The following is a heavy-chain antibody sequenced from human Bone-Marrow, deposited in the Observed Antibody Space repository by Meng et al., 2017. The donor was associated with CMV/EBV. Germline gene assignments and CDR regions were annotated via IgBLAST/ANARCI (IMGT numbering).Heavy chain of an antibody. CDR2: INHSGST. CDR1: GGSFSGYY. J-gene: IGHJ4*02. D-gene: IGHD6-19*01. Sequence: SETLSLTCAGYGGSFSGYYWSWIRQPPGKGLEWIGEINHSGSTNYNPSLKSRVTISVDTSKNQFSLKLSSVTAADTAVYYCARGHPSSSGWYRDYWGQGTLVPVSS. CDR3: ARGHPSSSGWYRDY. V-gene: IGHV4-34*01.